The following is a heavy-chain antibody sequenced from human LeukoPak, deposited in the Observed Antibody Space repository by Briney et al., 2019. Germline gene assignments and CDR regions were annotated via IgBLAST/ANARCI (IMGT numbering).Heavy chain of an antibody. CDR2: INHSGST. CDR1: GGSFSGYY. CDR3: ARTRSTSRQPNWFDP. Sequence: SETLSLTCAVYGGSFSGYYWSWIRQPPGKGLEWIGEINHSGSTNYNPSLKSRGTISVDTSKNQFSLKLSSVTAADTAVYYCARTRSTSRQPNWFDPWGQGALVTVSS. J-gene: IGHJ5*02. V-gene: IGHV4-34*01.